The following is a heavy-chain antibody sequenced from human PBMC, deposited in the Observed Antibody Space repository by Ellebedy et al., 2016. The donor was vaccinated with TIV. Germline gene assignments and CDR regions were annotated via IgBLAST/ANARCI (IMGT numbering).Heavy chain of an antibody. CDR1: GYTLNELS. CDR3: ATEGLSGDIVATIPFLVY. Sequence: ASVKVSCKVSGYTLNELSLHWVRQGPGKRLEWMGGFEPEDGKIIYAQRFQGRVTMTEDTSTDTAYMELSSLRSEDTAVYYCATEGLSGDIVATIPFLVYWGQGTLVTVSS. J-gene: IGHJ4*02. D-gene: IGHD5-12*01. V-gene: IGHV1-24*01. CDR2: FEPEDGKI.